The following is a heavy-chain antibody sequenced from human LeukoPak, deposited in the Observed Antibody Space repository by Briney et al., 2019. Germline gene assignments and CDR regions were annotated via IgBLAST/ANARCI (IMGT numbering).Heavy chain of an antibody. Sequence: PGGSLRLSRAASGVTLSTYAMSWARQAPGKGLEWVANIKQDGSEKYYVDSVKGRFTISRDNAKNSLYLQMNSLRAEDTAVYYCAREQSSSWYNPPVYYYYYGMDVWGQGTTVTVSS. CDR2: IKQDGSEK. CDR1: GVTLSTYA. V-gene: IGHV3-7*03. J-gene: IGHJ6*02. D-gene: IGHD6-13*01. CDR3: AREQSSSWYNPPVYYYYYGMDV.